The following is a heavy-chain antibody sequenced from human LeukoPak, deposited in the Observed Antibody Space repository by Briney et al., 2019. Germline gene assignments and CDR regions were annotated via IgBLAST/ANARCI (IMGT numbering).Heavy chain of an antibody. CDR1: GFTFSSHA. J-gene: IGHJ4*02. V-gene: IGHV3-11*01. CDR3: ARDQYCSTTSCYGRPPDY. D-gene: IGHD2-2*01. Sequence: GGSLRLSCAASGFTFSSHAMSWVRQAPGKGLEWVSYITSSGDTIYYADSVKGRFTISRDNAKNSLYLQMNSLRAEDTAVYYCARDQYCSTTSCYGRPPDYWGQGTLVIVSS. CDR2: ITSSGDTI.